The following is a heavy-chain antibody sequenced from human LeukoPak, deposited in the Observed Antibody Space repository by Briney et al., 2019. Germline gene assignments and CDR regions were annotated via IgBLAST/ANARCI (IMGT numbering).Heavy chain of an antibody. D-gene: IGHD2-15*01. CDR1: GFTFSDYY. CDR2: ISSSGSTI. CDR3: ARGSPRGTDYYYYGMDV. J-gene: IGHJ6*02. V-gene: IGHV3-11*01. Sequence: GGSLRLSCAASGFTFSDYYMSWIRQAPGKGLEWVSYISSSGSTIYYADSVKGRFTISRDNAKNSLYLQMNSLRAEDMAVYYCARGSPRGTDYYYYGMDVWGHGTTVTVSS.